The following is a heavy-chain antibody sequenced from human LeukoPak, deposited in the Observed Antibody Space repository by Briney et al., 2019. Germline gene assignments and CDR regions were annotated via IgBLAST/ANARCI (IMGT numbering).Heavy chain of an antibody. CDR1: GGSISTYY. CDR3: ARGFSVPIGAFDI. D-gene: IGHD2-21*01. J-gene: IGHJ3*02. V-gene: IGHV4-59*01. Sequence: PSETLSLTCTVSGGSISTYYWSWIRQPPGKGLEWIGYIYYSGSTNYNPSLKSRVTISVDTSKNQFSLKLSSVTAADTAVYYCARGFSVPIGAFDIWGQGTMVTVSS. CDR2: IYYSGST.